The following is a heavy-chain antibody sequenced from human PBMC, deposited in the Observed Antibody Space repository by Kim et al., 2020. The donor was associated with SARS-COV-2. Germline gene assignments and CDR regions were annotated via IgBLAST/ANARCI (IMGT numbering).Heavy chain of an antibody. CDR2: IYYSGST. CDR3: ARHRPDVYSYGYKSYYGMDV. D-gene: IGHD5-18*01. CDR1: GGSISSSSYY. J-gene: IGHJ6*02. V-gene: IGHV4-39*01. Sequence: SETLSLTCTVSGGSISSSSYYWGWIRQPPGKGLEWIGSIYYSGSTYYNPSLKSRVTISVDTSKNQFSLKLSSVTAADTAVYYCARHRPDVYSYGYKSYYGMDVWGQESTVTDSS.